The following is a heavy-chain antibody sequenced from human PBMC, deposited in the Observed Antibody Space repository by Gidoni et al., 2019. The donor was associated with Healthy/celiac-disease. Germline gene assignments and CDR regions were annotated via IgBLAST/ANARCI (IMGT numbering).Heavy chain of an antibody. CDR1: GFTFSGSA. J-gene: IGHJ4*02. D-gene: IGHD1-1*01. Sequence: EVQLVESGGGLVQPGGSLKLSCAASGFTFSGSAMHWVRQASGKGLEWVGRIRSKANSYATAYAASVKGRFTISRDDSKNTAYLQMNSLKTEDTAVYYCTRTDLEGTIDYWGQGTLVTVSS. CDR3: TRTDLEGTIDY. CDR2: IRSKANSYAT. V-gene: IGHV3-73*02.